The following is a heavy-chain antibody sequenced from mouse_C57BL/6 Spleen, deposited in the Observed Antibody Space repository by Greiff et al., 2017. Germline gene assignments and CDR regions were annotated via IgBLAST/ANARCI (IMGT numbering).Heavy chain of an antibody. CDR3: ALRGGNYVGAMDY. D-gene: IGHD2-1*01. V-gene: IGHV1-18*01. Sequence: EVQLQQSGPELVKPGASVKIPCKASGYTFTDYNMDWVKQSHGKSLEWIGDINPNNGGTIYNQKFKGKATLTVDKSSSTAYMARRSLTSEDTAVYDCALRGGNYVGAMDYWGQGTSVTVSS. J-gene: IGHJ4*01. CDR1: GYTFTDYN. CDR2: INPNNGGT.